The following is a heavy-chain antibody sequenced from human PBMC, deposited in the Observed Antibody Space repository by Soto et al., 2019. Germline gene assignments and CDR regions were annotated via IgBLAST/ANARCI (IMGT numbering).Heavy chain of an antibody. CDR2: INHSGST. D-gene: IGHD3-10*01. CDR3: ARGSTDSYPGSRIFDF. J-gene: IGHJ4*02. CDR1: GGAFSGYY. Sequence: PSETLSLTCAVYGGAFSGYYWIWIRQPPGKGLEWIGEINHSGSTNYNPSLKSRVTISVDTSKNQFSLKLSSVTAEDSAMYYCARGSTDSYPGSRIFDFWGRGTLVTVSS. V-gene: IGHV4-34*01.